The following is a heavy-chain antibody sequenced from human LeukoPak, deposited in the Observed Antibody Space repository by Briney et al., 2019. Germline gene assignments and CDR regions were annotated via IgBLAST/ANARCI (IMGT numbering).Heavy chain of an antibody. V-gene: IGHV3-23*01. J-gene: IGHJ4*02. CDR3: AKGGAVAGTKRTFDY. CDR1: GFTFSSYA. Sequence: GRSLRLSCGGSGFTFSSYAMHWVRQAPGKGLEWVSAISGSGGSTYYADSVKGRFTISRDNSKNTLYLQMNSLRAEDTAVYYCAKGGAVAGTKRTFDYWGQGTLVTVSS. CDR2: ISGSGGST. D-gene: IGHD6-19*01.